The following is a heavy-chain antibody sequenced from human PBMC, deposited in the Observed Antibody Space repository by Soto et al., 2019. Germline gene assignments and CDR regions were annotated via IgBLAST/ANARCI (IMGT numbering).Heavy chain of an antibody. CDR2: IYHTGST. CDR3: EGDSIADRYYYNGLDV. J-gene: IGHJ6*02. V-gene: IGHV4-61*01. Sequence: SETLSLTCTVSGGSVSISHYYWTWIRQPPGKELEWIGYIYHTGSTNYNPSLKSRVTISVDTSKNQFSLKLSSVTAADTAVYYCEGDSIADRYYYNGLDVWGQGTTVTVSS. D-gene: IGHD6-6*01. CDR1: GGSVSISHYY.